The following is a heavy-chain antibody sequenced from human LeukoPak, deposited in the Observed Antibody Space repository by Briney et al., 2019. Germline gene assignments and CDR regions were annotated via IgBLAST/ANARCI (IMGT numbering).Heavy chain of an antibody. CDR2: INHSGST. V-gene: IGHV4-34*01. CDR1: GGSFSGYY. J-gene: IGHJ6*03. Sequence: SETLSLTCAVYGGSFSGYYWSWIRQPPGKGLEWIGEINHSGSTNYNPSLKSRVTISVDTSKNQFSLKLSSVTAADTAVYYCARDVQGYYDSSGYSYYYYYYMDVWGKGTTVTVSS. CDR3: ARDVQGYYDSSGYSYYYYYYMDV. D-gene: IGHD3-22*01.